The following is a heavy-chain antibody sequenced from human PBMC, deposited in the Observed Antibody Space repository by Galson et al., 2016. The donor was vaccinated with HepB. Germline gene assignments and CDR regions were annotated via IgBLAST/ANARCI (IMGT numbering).Heavy chain of an antibody. V-gene: IGHV3-66*01. J-gene: IGHJ6*02. CDR3: AGRGASSSSWYSDYQYGLDV. CDR1: GFTVSSTY. CDR2: IYSGGTT. D-gene: IGHD6-13*01. Sequence: SLRLSCAASGFTVSSTYMNWVRQAPGKGLEWVSIIYSGGTTYQADSVKGRFTISRDNSNNTLYLQMNGLGHEDTAVYYCAGRGASSSSWYSDYQYGLDVWGQGTTVTVSS.